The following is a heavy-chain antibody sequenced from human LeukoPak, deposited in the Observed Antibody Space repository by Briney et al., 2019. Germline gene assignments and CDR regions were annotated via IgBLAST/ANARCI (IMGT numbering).Heavy chain of an antibody. CDR3: ARGDGAGHY. CDR2: ISGSGSTR. Sequence: PGGSLRLSCAASGFTFSNAWMSWVRQAPGKGLEWVSYISGSGSTRYYADSVKGRFTISRDNAKNSLFLQMNSLRAEDTAVYYCARGDGAGHYWGQGTLVTVSS. CDR1: GFTFSNAW. D-gene: IGHD3-10*01. V-gene: IGHV3-11*04. J-gene: IGHJ4*02.